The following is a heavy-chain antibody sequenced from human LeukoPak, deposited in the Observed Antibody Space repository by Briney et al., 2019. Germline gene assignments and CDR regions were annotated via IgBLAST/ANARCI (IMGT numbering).Heavy chain of an antibody. CDR1: GGSFSGYY. CDR2: INHSGST. V-gene: IGHV4-34*01. Sequence: PSETLSLTCAVYGGSFSGYYWSWIRQPPGKGLEWIGEINHSGSTNYNPSLKSRVTMSVDTSKNQISLKLSSVTAADTAVYYCGSVGAAYFDYWGQGTLVTVSS. J-gene: IGHJ4*02. D-gene: IGHD1-26*01. CDR3: GSVGAAYFDY.